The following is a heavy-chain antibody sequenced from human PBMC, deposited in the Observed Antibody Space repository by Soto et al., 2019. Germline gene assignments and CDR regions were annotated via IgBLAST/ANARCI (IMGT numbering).Heavy chain of an antibody. CDR1: GFTFSSYS. CDR3: AREFCSGGSCYPHYYGMDV. Sequence: GGSLRLSCAASGFTFSSYSMNWVRQAPGKGLEWVSYISSSSSTIYYADSVKGRFTISRDNAKNSLYLQMNSLRDEDTAVYYCAREFCSGGSCYPHYYGMDVWGQGTTVTVSS. CDR2: ISSSSSTI. V-gene: IGHV3-48*02. J-gene: IGHJ6*02. D-gene: IGHD2-15*01.